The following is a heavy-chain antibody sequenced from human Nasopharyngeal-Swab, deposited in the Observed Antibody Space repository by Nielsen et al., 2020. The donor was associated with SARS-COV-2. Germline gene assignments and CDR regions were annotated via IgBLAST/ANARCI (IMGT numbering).Heavy chain of an antibody. V-gene: IGHV3-74*01. J-gene: IGHJ6*02. CDR1: GFTFSSYW. D-gene: IGHD3-9*01. CDR3: ARGCVLTGPSCYYYGMDV. CDR2: INSDGSST. Sequence: GGSLRLSCAASGFTFSSYWMHWVRQAPGKGLVWVSRINSDGSSTSYADSVKGRFTISRDNAKNSLYVQMNSLRAEDTAVYYCARGCVLTGPSCYYYGMDVWGQGTTVTVSS.